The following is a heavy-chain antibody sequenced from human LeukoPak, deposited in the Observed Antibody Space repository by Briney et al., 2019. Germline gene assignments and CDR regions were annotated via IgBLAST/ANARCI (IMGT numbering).Heavy chain of an antibody. V-gene: IGHV1-46*01. CDR2: INPNGGTT. CDR3: ARGRGREQWLPTGQFYDY. J-gene: IGHJ4*02. CDR1: GYTFTSNY. Sequence: VSVKLSCKASGYTFTSNYMHWVRQAPGQGLEWMGIINPNGGTTYYAQKFRGRVTMTRDMSTSTFYMELSSLGSEDTAIYYCARGRGREQWLPTGQFYDYWGQGDLVTVSS. D-gene: IGHD6-19*01.